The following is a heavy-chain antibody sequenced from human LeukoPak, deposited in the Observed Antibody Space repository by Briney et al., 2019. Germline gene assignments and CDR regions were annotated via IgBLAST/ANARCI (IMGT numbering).Heavy chain of an antibody. D-gene: IGHD3-22*01. J-gene: IGHJ4*02. CDR2: IYYSGSS. CDR3: ARGFYDSSGHWQFDY. CDR1: GGSISSSGYY. V-gene: IGHV4-61*08. Sequence: PSETLSLTCTVSGGSISSSGYYWSWIRQSPGKGLEWIGYIYYSGSSNYNPSLESRVTISVDTSKNQFSLQLRSVTAADTAVYYCARGFYDSSGHWQFDYWGQGALVTVSS.